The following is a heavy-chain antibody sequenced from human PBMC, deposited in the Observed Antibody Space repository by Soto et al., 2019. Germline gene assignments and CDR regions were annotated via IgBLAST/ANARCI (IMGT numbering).Heavy chain of an antibody. J-gene: IGHJ4*02. V-gene: IGHV5-51*01. CDR1: GYSFTNYW. Sequence: GESLKISCKASGYSFTNYWIGWVLQMPGKGLEWMGTIYPGDSDTRYSPSFQGQVTFSVDKSINTAYLHWTSLKASDTAIYYCAIQHPLDSSAWYNWGQGTLVTVSS. CDR2: IYPGDSDT. CDR3: AIQHPLDSSAWYN. D-gene: IGHD6-19*01.